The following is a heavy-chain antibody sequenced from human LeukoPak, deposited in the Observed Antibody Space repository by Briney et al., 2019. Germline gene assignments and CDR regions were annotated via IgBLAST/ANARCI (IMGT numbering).Heavy chain of an antibody. D-gene: IGHD2-2*01. J-gene: IGHJ3*02. CDR1: GGSISSYY. V-gene: IGHV4-59*08. Sequence: PSETLSLTCTVSGGSISSYYWSWIRQPPGKGLEWIGYIYYSGSTNYNPSLKSRVTISVDTSKNQFSLKLSSVTAADTAVYYCARQYGTSWDDAFDIWGQGTMVTVSS. CDR3: ARQYGTSWDDAFDI. CDR2: IYYSGST.